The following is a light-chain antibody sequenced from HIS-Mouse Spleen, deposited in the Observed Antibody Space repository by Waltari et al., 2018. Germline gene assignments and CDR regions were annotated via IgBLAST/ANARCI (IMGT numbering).Light chain of an antibody. Sequence: DIQMTQSPSTLSASVGDRVTITCRASQSISSWLALYQQKPGKAPKLRSYKASSLESGVPSRFGGSGSGTEFTLTISSLQPDDFATYYCQQYNSYGTFGQGTKVEIK. CDR3: QQYNSYGT. V-gene: IGKV1-5*03. J-gene: IGKJ1*01. CDR2: KAS. CDR1: QSISSW.